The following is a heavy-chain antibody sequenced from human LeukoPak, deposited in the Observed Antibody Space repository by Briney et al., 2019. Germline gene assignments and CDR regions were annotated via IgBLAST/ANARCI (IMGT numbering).Heavy chain of an antibody. Sequence: SETPSLTCTVSGGSISSYYWSWIRQPPGKGLEWIGYIYYSGSTNYNPSLKSRVTISVDTSKNQFSLKLSSVTAADTAVYYCATGVLRFGELSPFNYWGQGTLVTVSS. V-gene: IGHV4-59*01. CDR3: ATGVLRFGELSPFNY. CDR2: IYYSGST. CDR1: GGSISSYY. J-gene: IGHJ4*02. D-gene: IGHD3-10*01.